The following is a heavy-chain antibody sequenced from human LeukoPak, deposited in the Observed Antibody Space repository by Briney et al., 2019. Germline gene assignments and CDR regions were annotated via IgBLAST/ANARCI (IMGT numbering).Heavy chain of an antibody. CDR2: IYTSGST. D-gene: IGHD3-3*01. J-gene: IGHJ4*02. CDR1: GGSISSYY. Sequence: SETLSLTCTVSGGSISSYYWSWIRQPAGKGLEWIGRIYTSGSTNYNPSLKSRVTMSVDTSKNQFSLKLSSVTAADTAVYYCARSLYDFWSGYRYYFDYWGQGTLVTVSS. CDR3: ARSLYDFWSGYRYYFDY. V-gene: IGHV4-4*07.